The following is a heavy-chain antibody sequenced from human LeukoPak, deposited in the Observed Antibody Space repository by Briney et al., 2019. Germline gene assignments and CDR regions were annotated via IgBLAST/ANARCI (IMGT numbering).Heavy chain of an antibody. CDR2: INHSGST. Sequence: PSETLSLTCAVYGGSFSGYCWSWIRQPPGKGLEWIGEINHSGSTNYNPSLKSRVTISVDTSKNQFSLKLSSVTAADTAVYYCARLTTVTRFTYYYYYYMDVWGKGTTVTVSS. J-gene: IGHJ6*03. CDR1: GGSFSGYC. CDR3: ARLTTVTRFTYYYYYYMDV. D-gene: IGHD4-17*01. V-gene: IGHV4-34*01.